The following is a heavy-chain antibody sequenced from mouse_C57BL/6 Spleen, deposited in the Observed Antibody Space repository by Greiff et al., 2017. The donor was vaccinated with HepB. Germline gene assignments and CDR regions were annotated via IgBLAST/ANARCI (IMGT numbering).Heavy chain of an antibody. Sequence: VQLQQPGAELVKPGASVKLSCKASGYTFTSYWMQWVKQRPGQGLEWIGEIDPSDSYTNYNQKFKGKATLTVDTSSSTAYMQLSSLTSEDSAVYYCARFIYFDYWGQGTTLTVSS. CDR3: ARFIYFDY. CDR1: GYTFTSYW. J-gene: IGHJ2*01. CDR2: IDPSDSYT. V-gene: IGHV1-50*01. D-gene: IGHD1-1*01.